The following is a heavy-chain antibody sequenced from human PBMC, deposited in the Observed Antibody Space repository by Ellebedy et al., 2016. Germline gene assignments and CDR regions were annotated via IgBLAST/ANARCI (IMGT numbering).Heavy chain of an antibody. CDR2: INPNSGGT. CDR1: GYTFTGYY. V-gene: IGHV1-2*02. J-gene: IGHJ4*02. D-gene: IGHD2-2*02. CDR3: ARRCTSCYRGYYFDY. Sequence: GESLKISCKGSGYTFTGYYMHWVRQAPGQGLEWMGWINPNSGGTNYAQKFQGRVTMTRDTSISTAYMELSRLRSDDTAVYYCARRCTSCYRGYYFDYWGQGTLVTVSS.